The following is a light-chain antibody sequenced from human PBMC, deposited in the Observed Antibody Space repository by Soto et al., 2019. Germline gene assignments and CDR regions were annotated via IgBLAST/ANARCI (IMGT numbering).Light chain of an antibody. V-gene: IGKV3-20*01. J-gene: IGKJ1*01. CDR1: QSVSSNY. CDR3: QQCGGSPRT. Sequence: EIVLTQSPGTLSLSPGERATLSCTASQSVSSNYLAWYQQKPGQAPRLLIYGASSRATGIPDRFSGSGSGTDCTLTISRLEPEDFAVYYCQQCGGSPRTFGQGTKVEIK. CDR2: GAS.